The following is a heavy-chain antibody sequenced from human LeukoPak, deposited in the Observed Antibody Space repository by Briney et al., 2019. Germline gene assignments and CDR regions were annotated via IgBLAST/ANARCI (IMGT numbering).Heavy chain of an antibody. D-gene: IGHD2-2*01. Sequence: PGGSLRLSCAASGFTFSSYAMSWVRQAPGKGLEWVSAISGSGGSTYYADSVKGRFTISRDNSKNTLYLQMNSLRAEDTAVYYCAKYHVVVVPAAMQGVFDYWGQGTLVTVSS. J-gene: IGHJ4*02. CDR1: GFTFSSYA. CDR3: AKYHVVVVPAAMQGVFDY. V-gene: IGHV3-23*01. CDR2: ISGSGGST.